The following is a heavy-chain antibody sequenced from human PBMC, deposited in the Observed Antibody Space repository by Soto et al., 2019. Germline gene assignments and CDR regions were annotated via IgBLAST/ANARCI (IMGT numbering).Heavy chain of an antibody. CDR2: ISYDGSNK. D-gene: IGHD2-2*01. V-gene: IGHV3-30*18. CDR1: GFTFSSYG. Sequence: GGSLRLSCAASGFTFSSYGMHWVRQAPGKGLEWVAVISYDGSNKYYADSVKGRFTISRDNSKNTLYLQMNSLRAEDTAVYYCAKVDCSSTSCSPRVFYYYYYGMDVWGQGTTVTVSS. CDR3: AKVDCSSTSCSPRVFYYYYYGMDV. J-gene: IGHJ6*02.